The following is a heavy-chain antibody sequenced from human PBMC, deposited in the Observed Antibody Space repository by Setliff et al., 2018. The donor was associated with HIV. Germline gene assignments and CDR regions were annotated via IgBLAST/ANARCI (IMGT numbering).Heavy chain of an antibody. J-gene: IGHJ6*03. CDR3: ARGGGSGSYYNFGYYYYYMDV. D-gene: IGHD3-10*01. CDR1: GYSLTELS. CDR2: FDPEDGET. V-gene: IGHV1-24*01. Sequence: ASVKVSCKVSGYSLTELSIHWVRQAPGEGLEWMGGFDPEDGETVYAQKFQGRVTMTRNTSISTAYMELSSLRSEDTAVYYCARGGGSGSYYNFGYYYYYMDVWGKGTTVTVSS.